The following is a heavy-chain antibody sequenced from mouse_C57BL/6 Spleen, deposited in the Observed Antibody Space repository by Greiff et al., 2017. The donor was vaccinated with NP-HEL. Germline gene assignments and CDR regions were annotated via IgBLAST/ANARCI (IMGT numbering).Heavy chain of an antibody. CDR1: GYTFTSYW. Sequence: VQLQQPGAELVKPGASVKLSCKASGYTFTSYWMHWVKQRPGQGLEWIGMIHPNSGSTNYNEKFKSKATLTVGKSSSTAYMQLSSLTSEDSAVYYCATYDGYYAWFAYWGQGTLVTVSA. CDR3: ATYDGYYAWFAY. J-gene: IGHJ3*01. V-gene: IGHV1-64*01. D-gene: IGHD2-3*01. CDR2: IHPNSGST.